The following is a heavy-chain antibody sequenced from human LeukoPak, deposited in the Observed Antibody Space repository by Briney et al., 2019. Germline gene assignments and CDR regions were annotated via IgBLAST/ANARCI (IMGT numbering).Heavy chain of an antibody. Sequence: GGSLRLSCAASGFTFSSYAMNGVRQAPGKGLEGVSAISGSGGSTYYVDSVKGRFTISRDNSKNTLYVQMNSLRAEDTAVYYCAKDRSILFRVTGILTGPNKGGQGTLVTVSS. J-gene: IGHJ4*02. CDR3: AKDRSILFRVTGILTGPNK. CDR1: GFTFSSYA. D-gene: IGHD3-9*01. CDR2: ISGSGGST. V-gene: IGHV3-23*01.